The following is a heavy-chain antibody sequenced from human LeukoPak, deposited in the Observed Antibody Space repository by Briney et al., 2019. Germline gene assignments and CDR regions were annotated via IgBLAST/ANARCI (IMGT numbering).Heavy chain of an antibody. D-gene: IGHD3-22*01. CDR3: ARFNYYDSSGYYY. J-gene: IGHJ4*02. Sequence: PGGSLRLSCAASGFTFSSYAMSWVRQAPGRGLEWVSVIYSGGSTYYADSVKGRFTISRDNSKNTLYLQMNSLRAEDTAVYYCARFNYYDSSGYYYWGQGTLVTVSS. CDR1: GFTFSSYA. V-gene: IGHV3-53*01. CDR2: IYSGGST.